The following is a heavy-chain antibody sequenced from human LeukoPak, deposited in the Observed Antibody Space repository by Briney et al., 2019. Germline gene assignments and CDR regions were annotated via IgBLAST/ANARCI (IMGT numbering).Heavy chain of an antibody. J-gene: IGHJ4*02. CDR2: ISGSGTST. Sequence: GGSLRLSCAASGFTFNNYGISWVRQAPGKGLEWVSAISGSGTSTYYADSVKGRFTISRDNSKNTLYLQMNSLRVEDTAVYYCAKGSFHCSSTSCPNDYWGQGTLVTVSS. CDR3: AKGSFHCSSTSCPNDY. D-gene: IGHD2-2*01. CDR1: GFTFNNYG. V-gene: IGHV3-23*01.